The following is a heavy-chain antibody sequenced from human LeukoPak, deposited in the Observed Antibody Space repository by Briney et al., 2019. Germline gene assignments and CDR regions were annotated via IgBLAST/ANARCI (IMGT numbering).Heavy chain of an antibody. CDR2: IYDSGST. Sequence: SETLSLTCTVSGGSISSGDYFWSWIRQHPGKGLEWIGYIYDSGSTYYSPSLKSRVAISVDRSKNQFSLKLSSVTAADTAVYYCARLISAYYADYWGQGALVTVSS. CDR1: GGSISSGDYF. D-gene: IGHD1-26*01. J-gene: IGHJ4*02. V-gene: IGHV4-31*03. CDR3: ARLISAYYADY.